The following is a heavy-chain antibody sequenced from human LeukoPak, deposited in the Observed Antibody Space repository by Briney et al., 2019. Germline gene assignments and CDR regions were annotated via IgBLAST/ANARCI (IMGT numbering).Heavy chain of an antibody. D-gene: IGHD2-2*01. CDR3: ARGRGDIVVVPAAMDAIWFDP. V-gene: IGHV1-46*01. Sequence: ASVKVSCKASGYTFTSYYMHWVRQAPGQGLEWMGIINPSGGSTSYAQKFQGRVTMTRDTSTSTVYMELSSLRSEDTAVYYCARGRGDIVVVPAAMDAIWFDPWGQGTLVTVSS. CDR2: INPSGGST. CDR1: GYTFTSYY. J-gene: IGHJ5*02.